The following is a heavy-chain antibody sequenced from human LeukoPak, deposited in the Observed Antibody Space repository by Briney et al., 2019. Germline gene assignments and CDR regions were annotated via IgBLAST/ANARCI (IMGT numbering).Heavy chain of an antibody. V-gene: IGHV4-31*03. Sequence: SETLSLTCTVSCGSISSGGYSWSWIPQHPGKGLEWIGYIYYSGSTYYNPSLKSRVTISVDTSKNQFSLKLSSVTAADTAVYYCARDRKYSNSYFDYWGQGTLVTVSS. CDR1: CGSISSGGYS. CDR2: IYYSGST. D-gene: IGHD4-11*01. J-gene: IGHJ4*02. CDR3: ARDRKYSNSYFDY.